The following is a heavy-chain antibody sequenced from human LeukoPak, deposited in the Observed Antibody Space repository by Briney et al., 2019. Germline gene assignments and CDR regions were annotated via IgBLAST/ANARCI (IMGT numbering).Heavy chain of an antibody. Sequence: GGSLRLSCAASGFTFSSYGMHWVRQAPGKGLEWVAVISYDGSNKYYADSVKGRFTISRDNSKNTLYLQMNSLRAEDTAVYYCAKGTAAVSYYYYGMDVWGQGTTVIVSS. V-gene: IGHV3-30*18. CDR3: AKGTAAVSYYYYGMDV. J-gene: IGHJ6*02. CDR2: ISYDGSNK. D-gene: IGHD6-13*01. CDR1: GFTFSSYG.